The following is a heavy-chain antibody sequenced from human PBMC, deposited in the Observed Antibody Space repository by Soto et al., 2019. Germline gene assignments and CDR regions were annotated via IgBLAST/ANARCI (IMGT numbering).Heavy chain of an antibody. CDR1: GFSLSTSGVG. V-gene: IGHV2-5*02. J-gene: IGHJ4*02. CDR2: IYWDDDK. D-gene: IGHD6-19*01. CDR3: AHSRGWYTSFDY. Sequence: QITLKESGPTLVKPTQTLTLTCTFSGFSLSTSGVGVGWIRQPPGKALEWLALIYWDDDKRYSPSLKSRLTITKDTSKNPVVLTMTNMEPVDTATYYCAHSRGWYTSFDYWGQGTLVTVSS.